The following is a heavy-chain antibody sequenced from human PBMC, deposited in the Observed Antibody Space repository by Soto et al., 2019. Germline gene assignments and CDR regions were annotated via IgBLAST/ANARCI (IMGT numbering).Heavy chain of an antibody. CDR3: ARDFIRHPVLRYFDPRGDYYYYYGMDV. V-gene: IGHV3-33*01. J-gene: IGHJ6*02. CDR2: IWYDGSNK. CDR1: GVTLSSSG. D-gene: IGHD3-9*01. Sequence: PGGSLRLACAASGVTLSSSGVHWVRQAPGKGLEWVAVIWYDGSNKYYADSVKGRFTISRDNSKNTLYLQMNSLRAEDTAVYYCARDFIRHPVLRYFDPRGDYYYYYGMDVWGQGTTVTVSS.